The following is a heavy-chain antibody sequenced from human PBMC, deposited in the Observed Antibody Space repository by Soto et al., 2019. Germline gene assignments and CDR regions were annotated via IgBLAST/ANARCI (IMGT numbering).Heavy chain of an antibody. V-gene: IGHV3-7*01. J-gene: IGHJ3*02. CDR1: GFTFSSYW. D-gene: IGHD6-25*01. CDR2: IKQDGSEK. Sequence: EVQLVESGGGLVQPGGSLRLSCAASGFTFSSYWMSWVRQAPGKGLEWVANIKQDGSEKYYVDSVKGRFTISRDNAKNSLYLQMNSLSAEDTAVYYCARTAVLGAFDIWGQGTMVTVSS. CDR3: ARTAVLGAFDI.